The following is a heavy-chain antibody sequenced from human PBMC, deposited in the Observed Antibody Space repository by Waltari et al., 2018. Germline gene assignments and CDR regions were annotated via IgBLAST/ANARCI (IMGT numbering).Heavy chain of an antibody. J-gene: IGHJ4*02. CDR3: AKSAGGFYDY. Sequence: EVQLLESGGGLIQPGGSLRLSCVASGFTFSSYAIHWVRQAPGRGLEWVSAIYSDDSTHYADSVKGRFLISRDNSKKTVYLEINGLRGEDTAIYYCAKSAGGFYDYWGQGTLVTVSS. CDR1: GFTFSSYA. D-gene: IGHD3-3*01. CDR2: IYSDDST. V-gene: IGHV3-23*03.